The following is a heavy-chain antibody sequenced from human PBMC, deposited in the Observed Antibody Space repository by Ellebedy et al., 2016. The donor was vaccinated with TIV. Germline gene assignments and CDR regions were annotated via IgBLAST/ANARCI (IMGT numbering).Heavy chain of an antibody. CDR2: ISYDGRNR. D-gene: IGHD3-16*01. V-gene: IGHV3-30*04. Sequence: GGSLRLSCAASGFTLSSHAIHWVRQAPGKGLEWVAVISYDGRNRYNADSVKGRFTISRDNSKNTVYLEMNSLRVEDSFLYYCARDGGRGGHYYGMDVWGQGTSVTVSS. J-gene: IGHJ6*02. CDR1: GFTLSSHA. CDR3: ARDGGRGGHYYGMDV.